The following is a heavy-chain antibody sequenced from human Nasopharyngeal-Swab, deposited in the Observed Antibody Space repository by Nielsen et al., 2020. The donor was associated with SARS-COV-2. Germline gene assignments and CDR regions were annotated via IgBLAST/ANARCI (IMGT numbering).Heavy chain of an antibody. Sequence: SETLSLTCTVSGGSISSGGYYWSWIRQHPGKGLEWIGYIYYSGSTYYNPSLKSRVTISVDTSKNQFSLKLSSVTAADTAVYYCARVDGVVGSFDFDYWGQGTLVTVSS. V-gene: IGHV4-30-4*08. D-gene: IGHD2-15*01. J-gene: IGHJ4*02. CDR2: IYYSGST. CDR1: GGSISSGGYY. CDR3: ARVDGVVGSFDFDY.